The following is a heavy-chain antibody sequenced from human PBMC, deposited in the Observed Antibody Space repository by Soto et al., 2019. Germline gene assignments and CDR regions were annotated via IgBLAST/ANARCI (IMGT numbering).Heavy chain of an antibody. V-gene: IGHV3-66*01. J-gene: IGHJ6*02. CDR3: ARDKALVVPSLVNSDYYYYAMDV. CDR2: IYSGGST. CDR1: GFTVSNKS. D-gene: IGHD2-2*01. Sequence: SGGALRLSCAAPGFTVSNKSMTWVRPGPGEGVGWVSFIYSGGSTKYGDSVRGRFTVSRDISKNTLYLQMNGLRDEDTAIYYCARDKALVVPSLVNSDYYYYAMDVWGQGTTVTVSS.